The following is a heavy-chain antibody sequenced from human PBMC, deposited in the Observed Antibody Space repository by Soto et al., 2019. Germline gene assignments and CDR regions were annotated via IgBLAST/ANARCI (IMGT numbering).Heavy chain of an antibody. J-gene: IGHJ4*02. D-gene: IGHD5-12*01. Sequence: QVQLVESGGGVVQPGRSLRLSCAASGFTFSSYAMHWVRQAPGKGLEWVAVISYDGSNKYYADSVKGRFTISRDNSKNTLYLQMNSLRAEDTAVYYCSYCGYNYFDYWGQGTLVTVSS. CDR2: ISYDGSNK. CDR3: SYCGYNYFDY. CDR1: GFTFSSYA. V-gene: IGHV3-30-3*01.